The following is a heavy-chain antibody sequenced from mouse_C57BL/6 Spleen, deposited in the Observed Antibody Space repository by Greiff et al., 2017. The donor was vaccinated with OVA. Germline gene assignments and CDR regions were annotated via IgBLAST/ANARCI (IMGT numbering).Heavy chain of an antibody. J-gene: IGHJ2*01. CDR1: GYTFTSYW. CDR3: ALRGIYFGSSYDCFDD. Sequence: QVQLQQPGAELVKPGASVKLSCKASGYTFTSYWMHWVKQRPGQGLEWIGMIHPNSGSTNYNEKFKSKATLTVDKSSSTAYMQLSSLTSEDSAVYYRALRGIYFGSSYDCFDDWGQSTTLTDAS. D-gene: IGHD1-1*01. CDR2: IHPNSGST. V-gene: IGHV1-64*01.